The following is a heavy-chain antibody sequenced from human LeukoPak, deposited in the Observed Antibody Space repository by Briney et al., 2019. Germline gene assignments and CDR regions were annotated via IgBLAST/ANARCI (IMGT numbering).Heavy chain of an antibody. V-gene: IGHV3-33*01. J-gene: IGHJ4*02. Sequence: GGSLRLSCAASGFTFSSYGRRWVRQAPGKGLEWLAVICYDGSNKYYADSVKGRFTIPRDNSKNTLYLQMNSLRAEDTAVYYCARDESSGWKYWGQGTLVTVSS. CDR2: ICYDGSNK. CDR1: GFTFSSYG. D-gene: IGHD6-19*01. CDR3: ARDESSGWKY.